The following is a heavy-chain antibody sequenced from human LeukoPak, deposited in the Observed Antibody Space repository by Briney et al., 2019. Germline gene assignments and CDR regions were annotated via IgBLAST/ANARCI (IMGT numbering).Heavy chain of an antibody. D-gene: IGHD6-13*01. V-gene: IGHV3-30*02. CDR2: IRYDGSDK. J-gene: IGHJ4*02. CDR3: ARVGDSSSFDY. Sequence: GGSLRLSCAASGFTFSRHGMHWVRQAPGKGLEWVAFIRYDGSDKYYADSVKGRFTISRDNSDNTLFLQMNSLRPEDTAVYYCARVGDSSSFDYWGQGTLVTVSS. CDR1: GFTFSRHG.